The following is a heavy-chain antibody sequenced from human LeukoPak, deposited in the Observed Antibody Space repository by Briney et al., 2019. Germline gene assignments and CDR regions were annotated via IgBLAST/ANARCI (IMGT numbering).Heavy chain of an antibody. D-gene: IGHD6-13*01. CDR2: IYYSGST. V-gene: IGHV4-61*01. J-gene: IGHJ4*02. Sequence: SETLSLTCTVSGGSISSSSYYWSWIRQPPGKGLEWIGYIYYSGSTNYNPSLKSRVTISVDTSKNQFSLKLSSVTAADTAVYYCAGVSRISLSSSWPGAFDYWGQGTLVTVSS. CDR3: AGVSRISLSSSWPGAFDY. CDR1: GGSISSSSYY.